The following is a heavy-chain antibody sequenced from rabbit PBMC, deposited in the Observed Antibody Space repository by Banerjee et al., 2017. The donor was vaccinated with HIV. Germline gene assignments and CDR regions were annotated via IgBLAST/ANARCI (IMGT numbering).Heavy chain of an antibody. Sequence: EQLEESGGDLVQPGGSLKLSCKASGFDFSSYGVSWVRQAPGKGLEWIACIYAGSSGSTYYASWAKGRFTISKTSSTTVTLQMTSLTAADTATYFCARDPSSSGYYDLWGPGTLVTVS. D-gene: IGHD1-1*01. CDR2: IYAGSSGST. CDR3: ARDPSSSGYYDL. V-gene: IGHV1S45*01. J-gene: IGHJ4*01. CDR1: GFDFSSYG.